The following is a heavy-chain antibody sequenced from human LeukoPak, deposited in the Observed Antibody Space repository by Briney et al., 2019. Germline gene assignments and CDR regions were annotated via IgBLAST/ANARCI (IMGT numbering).Heavy chain of an antibody. CDR2: IYYSGST. V-gene: IGHV4-59*01. CDR3: ASGSSGGNPYYFDY. Sequence: SETLSLTCTVSGGSISRYYWSWIWQPPGKGLEWIGYIYYSGSTNYTPSLKSRVTISVDTSKSQFSLKLSSVTAADTAVYYCASGSSGGNPYYFDYWGQGTLVTVSS. D-gene: IGHD6-19*01. J-gene: IGHJ4*02. CDR1: GGSISRYY.